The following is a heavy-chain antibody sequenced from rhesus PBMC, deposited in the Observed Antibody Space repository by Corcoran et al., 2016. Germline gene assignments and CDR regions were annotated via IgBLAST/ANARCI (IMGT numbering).Heavy chain of an antibody. Sequence: QVQLQESGPGLVKPSETLSLTCAVSGGSFRSYWWNWIRQPPGKGREWIGEINGYSGSTNYHPSLQSRVTISKDVSKNQFSLKLTSVTAADTAVYYCTSPIRYRFDVWGPGVLVSVSS. V-gene: IGHV4-80*01. CDR2: INGYSGST. CDR3: TSPIRYRFDV. CDR1: GGSFRSYW. J-gene: IGHJ5-1*01.